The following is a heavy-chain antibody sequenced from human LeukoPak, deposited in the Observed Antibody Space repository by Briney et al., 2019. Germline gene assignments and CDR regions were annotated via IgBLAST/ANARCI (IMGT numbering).Heavy chain of an antibody. D-gene: IGHD2-2*02. V-gene: IGHV1-2*04. CDR1: GYTFTGYY. CDR3: ARVSSKYQLLYGGFDY. CDR2: INPNSGGT. Sequence: GASVKVSCKASGYTFTGYYMHWVRQAPGQGLEWMGWINPNSGGTNYAQKFQGWVTMTRDTSISTAYMELSRLRSDDTAVYYCARVSSKYQLLYGGFDYWGQGTLVTVSS. J-gene: IGHJ4*02.